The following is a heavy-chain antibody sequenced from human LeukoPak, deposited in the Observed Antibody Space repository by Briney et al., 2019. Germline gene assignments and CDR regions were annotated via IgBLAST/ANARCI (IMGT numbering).Heavy chain of an antibody. J-gene: IGHJ4*02. CDR1: GYTFTGYY. V-gene: IGHV1-2*02. Sequence: ASVKVSCKASGYTFTGYYMHWVRQAPGQGLEWMGWINPNSGGTNYAQKFQGRVTITRNTSISTAYVELSSLRSEDTAVYYCTRETSSRYFDYWGQGTLVTVSS. CDR3: TRETSSRYFDY. CDR2: INPNSGGT.